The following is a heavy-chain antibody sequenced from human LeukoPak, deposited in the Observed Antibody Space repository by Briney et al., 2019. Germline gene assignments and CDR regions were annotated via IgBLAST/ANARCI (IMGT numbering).Heavy chain of an antibody. Sequence: PGGSLRLSCAASGFTFSSYAMSWVRQASGKGLEWVSAISGSGGSTYYADSVKGRFTISRDNSKNTLYLQMNSLRAEDTAVYYCAKDYGDYRGAFDYWGQGTLVTVSS. V-gene: IGHV3-23*01. J-gene: IGHJ4*02. CDR3: AKDYGDYRGAFDY. CDR1: GFTFSSYA. D-gene: IGHD4-17*01. CDR2: ISGSGGST.